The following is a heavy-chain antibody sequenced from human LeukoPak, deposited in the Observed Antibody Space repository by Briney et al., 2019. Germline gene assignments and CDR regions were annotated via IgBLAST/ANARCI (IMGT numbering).Heavy chain of an antibody. J-gene: IGHJ5*02. CDR2: IYYSGST. CDR3: ARGGYQRWFDP. CDR1: GESINSFY. D-gene: IGHD5-12*01. V-gene: IGHV4-59*01. Sequence: SETLSLTCTVSGESINSFYWSWIRQPPGKGLEWIGYIYYSGSTNYNPSLKSRVTISVDTSKNQFSLKLSSVTAADTAVYYCARGGYQRWFDPWGQGTLVTVSS.